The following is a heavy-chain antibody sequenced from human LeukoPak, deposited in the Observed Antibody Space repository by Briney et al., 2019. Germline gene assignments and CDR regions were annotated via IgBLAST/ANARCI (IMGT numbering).Heavy chain of an antibody. CDR1: GGSISSYY. J-gene: IGHJ4*02. D-gene: IGHD3-9*01. Sequence: SETLSLTCTVSGGSISSYYWRWIRQPPGKGLEWIGYIHYSGSTNYNPSLKSRVTISVDTSKNQFSLKLSSVTAADTAVYYCAGTPDYDILTGYPVDYRGQGTLVTVSS. CDR3: AGTPDYDILTGYPVDY. V-gene: IGHV4-59*08. CDR2: IHYSGST.